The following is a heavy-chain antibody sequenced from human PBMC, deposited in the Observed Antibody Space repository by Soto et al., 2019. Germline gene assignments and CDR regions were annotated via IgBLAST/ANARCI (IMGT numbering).Heavy chain of an antibody. J-gene: IGHJ1*01. CDR3: ARIPRYSFPTSDPLDN. Sequence: QVQLVQSGTDVKKPGSSVTVSCKASGGTFNTYTFSWVRQAPGQGLEWMGSIIPIFGTTHYAQSFQGRLSITADQSSTTTYMELRSLTSHDTALYYCARIPRYSFPTSDPLDNWGQGTLVTVSS. CDR1: GGTFNTYT. V-gene: IGHV1-69*01. D-gene: IGHD1-26*01. CDR2: IIPIFGTT.